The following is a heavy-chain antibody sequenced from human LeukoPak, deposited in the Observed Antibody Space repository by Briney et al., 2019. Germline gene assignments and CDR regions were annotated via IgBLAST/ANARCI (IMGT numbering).Heavy chain of an antibody. V-gene: IGHV3-33*08. D-gene: IGHD3-22*01. CDR2: IWYDGTNK. J-gene: IGHJ4*02. Sequence: GGSLRLSCAASGFTFSSYSMNWVRKAPGKGLEWVAVIWYDGTNKYYADSVKGRFTISRDSSKNTLYLQMNSLRAEDTAVYYCARAAYDNSGYLTLWGQGTLVTVSS. CDR1: GFTFSSYS. CDR3: ARAAYDNSGYLTL.